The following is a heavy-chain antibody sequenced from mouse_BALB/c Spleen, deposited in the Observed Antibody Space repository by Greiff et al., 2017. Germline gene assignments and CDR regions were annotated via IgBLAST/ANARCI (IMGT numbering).Heavy chain of an antibody. CDR3: ARDRGRTGTGSWFAY. CDR2: IRNKANGYTT. Sequence: EVKLMGSGGGLVQPGGSLRLSCATSGFTFTDYYMSWVRQPPGKALEWLGFIRNKANGYTTEYSASVKGRFTISRDNSQSILYLQMNTLRAEDSATYYCARDRGRTGTGSWFAYWGQGTLVTVSA. CDR1: GFTFTDYY. V-gene: IGHV7-3*02. J-gene: IGHJ3*01. D-gene: IGHD4-1*01.